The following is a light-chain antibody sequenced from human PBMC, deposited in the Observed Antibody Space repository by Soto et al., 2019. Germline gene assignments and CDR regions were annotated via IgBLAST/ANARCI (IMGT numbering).Light chain of an antibody. CDR2: KAS. Sequence: DIQMTQSPSTLSASVGDRVTIACRASQSISSYLAWYQQKPGKAPNLLIYKASNLASRVPSRFTGGGSGTDFTLTINSLQPDDSATYFCQQYNSYAYTFGQGTKLEIK. V-gene: IGKV1-5*03. J-gene: IGKJ2*01. CDR3: QQYNSYAYT. CDR1: QSISSY.